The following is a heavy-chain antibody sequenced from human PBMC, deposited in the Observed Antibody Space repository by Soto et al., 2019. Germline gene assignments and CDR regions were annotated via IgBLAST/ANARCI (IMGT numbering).Heavy chain of an antibody. J-gene: IGHJ4*02. D-gene: IGHD6-19*01. V-gene: IGHV3-7*03. Sequence: GSLRLSCAASGFTFSSYWMSWVRQAPGKGLEWAANIKQDGSEKYYVDSVKGRFTISRDNAKNSLYLQMNSLRAEDTAVYYCARDLHSSGLAFDYWGQGTLVTVSS. CDR2: IKQDGSEK. CDR3: ARDLHSSGLAFDY. CDR1: GFTFSSYW.